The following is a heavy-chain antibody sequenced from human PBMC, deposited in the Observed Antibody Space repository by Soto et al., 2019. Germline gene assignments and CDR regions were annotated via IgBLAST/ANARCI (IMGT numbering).Heavy chain of an antibody. J-gene: IGHJ4*02. CDR2: IIPMFGIA. CDR3: ARGYGDSHDY. D-gene: IGHD4-17*01. V-gene: IGHV1-69*02. CDR1: GGTFSSYT. Sequence: QVQLVQSGAEVKKTGSSVKVSCKASGGTFSSYTISWVRQAPGQGLEWMGRIIPMFGIANYAQKFQGRVTITADKSTSKAYMELSSLRSEDTAVYYCARGYGDSHDYWGQGTLVTVSS.